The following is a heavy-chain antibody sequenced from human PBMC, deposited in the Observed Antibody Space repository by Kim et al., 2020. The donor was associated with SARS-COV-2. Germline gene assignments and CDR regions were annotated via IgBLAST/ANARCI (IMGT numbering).Heavy chain of an antibody. Sequence: ILRAASVKGRLPISRDNPKNTLYLQMNSLRDEDTAVYYCVRDGYFNFDYWGQGTLVTVSS. D-gene: IGHD6-25*01. J-gene: IGHJ4*02. V-gene: IGHV3-48*02. CDR3: VRDGYFNFDY. CDR2: I.